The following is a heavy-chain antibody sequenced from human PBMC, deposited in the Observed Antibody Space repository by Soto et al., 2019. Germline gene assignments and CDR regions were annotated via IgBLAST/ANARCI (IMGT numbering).Heavy chain of an antibody. Sequence: SVKVSCKAAGGSFSSYAISWVRQAPGQGLEWMGGIIPIFGTANYAQKFQGRVTITADESTSTAYMELSSLRSEDTAVYYCATSTDSSLFDPWGQGTLVTVSS. CDR2: IIPIFGTA. CDR3: ATSTDSSLFDP. J-gene: IGHJ5*02. V-gene: IGHV1-69*13. CDR1: GGSFSSYA. D-gene: IGHD6-6*01.